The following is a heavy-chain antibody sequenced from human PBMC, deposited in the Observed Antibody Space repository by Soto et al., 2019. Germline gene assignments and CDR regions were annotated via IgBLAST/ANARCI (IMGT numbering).Heavy chain of an antibody. D-gene: IGHD3-10*01. CDR1: GASVSTYS. Sequence: SETLSLTCSVTGASVSTYSWSWIRQSPGKGLEWIGYIHYSGGTNYTPSLRSRVTISVDTSKNHLSLNLASLTAADTAVYYCARGGTSGSAVYNWFDPWGQGTLVTVSS. J-gene: IGHJ5*02. CDR3: ARGGTSGSAVYNWFDP. CDR2: IHYSGGT. V-gene: IGHV4-59*02.